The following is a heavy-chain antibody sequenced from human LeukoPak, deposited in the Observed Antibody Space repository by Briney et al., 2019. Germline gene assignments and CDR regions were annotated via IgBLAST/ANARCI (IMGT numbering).Heavy chain of an antibody. D-gene: IGHD2-2*01. J-gene: IGHJ5*02. V-gene: IGHV3-23*01. Sequence: PGGSLRLSCAASGFTFSSYAMSWVRQAPGKGVEWVSSLSASGGTTYYADSVKGRFTISRDNSKNTLYLQMYSLRAEDSAVYYCAKDPREYCSSTSCPNWFDPWGQGTLVTVSS. CDR3: AKDPREYCSSTSCPNWFDP. CDR1: GFTFSSYA. CDR2: LSASGGTT.